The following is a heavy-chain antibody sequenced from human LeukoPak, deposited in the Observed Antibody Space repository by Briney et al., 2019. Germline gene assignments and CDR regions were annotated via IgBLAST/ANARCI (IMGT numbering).Heavy chain of an antibody. V-gene: IGHV4-61*02. CDR1: GGSISSGTHY. Sequence: MPSETLSLTCNVSGGSISSGTHYWTWIRQPVGKGLEWLGRVFTSGSPTYNSSLKSRLTISIDKSKNQFSLKLTSVTAADTAVYYCARRVRGEPNWFDPWGQGTLVTVSS. CDR2: VFTSGSP. CDR3: ARRVRGEPNWFDP. D-gene: IGHD3-10*01. J-gene: IGHJ5*02.